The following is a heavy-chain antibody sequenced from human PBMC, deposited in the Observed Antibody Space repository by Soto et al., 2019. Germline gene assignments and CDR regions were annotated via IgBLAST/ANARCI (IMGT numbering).Heavy chain of an antibody. D-gene: IGHD2-8*02. CDR3: AKGGGLSTDFDS. CDR2: VSWDSDLI. Sequence: VLLVESGGGSIQPGKSLRLSCAASGFTFDDFSMHWVRQAPGKGLEWVSSVSWDSDLIYYASSVKGRFTISRDNAKNSLFLQMNHLRVEDTALYYCAKGGGLSTDFDSWGQGTRVTVSS. V-gene: IGHV3-9*01. CDR1: GFTFDDFS. J-gene: IGHJ4*02.